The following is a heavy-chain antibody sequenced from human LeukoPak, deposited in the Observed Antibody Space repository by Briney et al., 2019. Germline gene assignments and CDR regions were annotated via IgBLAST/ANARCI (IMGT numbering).Heavy chain of an antibody. V-gene: IGHV3-64D*09. Sequence: PGRSLRLSCAASGFTFSTHGMHWVRQAPGKGLEFLSSINSNGDSTYHAESVKGRFTISRDNSRTTLYLQMRSLRPEDTAVYYCVKSGYSTSSDVDYWGQGTLVTVSS. D-gene: IGHD6-6*01. CDR3: VKSGYSTSSDVDY. CDR1: GFTFSTHG. J-gene: IGHJ4*02. CDR2: INSNGDST.